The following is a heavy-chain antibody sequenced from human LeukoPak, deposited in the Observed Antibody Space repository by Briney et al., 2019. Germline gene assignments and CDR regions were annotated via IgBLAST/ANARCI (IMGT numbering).Heavy chain of an antibody. CDR3: ARDHGLFHMFDP. J-gene: IGHJ5*02. Sequence: SETLSLTCNVSGASISSAYYWGWIRQPPGKGLEWIGTMYHSGSTNYNPSLKSRVTISVDTSKNQFSLKLSSVTAADTAVCYCARDHGLFHMFDPWGQGTLVTVSS. CDR2: MYHSGST. D-gene: IGHD2-21*01. V-gene: IGHV4-38-2*02. CDR1: GASISSAYY.